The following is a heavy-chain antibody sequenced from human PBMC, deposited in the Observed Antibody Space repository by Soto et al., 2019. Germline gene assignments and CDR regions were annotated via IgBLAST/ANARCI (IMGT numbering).Heavy chain of an antibody. J-gene: IGHJ4*02. D-gene: IGHD3-22*01. CDR3: ARDVSPYYYDSSGYYCFDY. Sequence: ASVKVSCKASGGTFSSYAISWVRQAPGQGLEWMGGIIPIFGTANYAQKFQGRVTITADESTSTAYMELSSLRSEDTAVYYCARDVSPYYYDSSGYYCFDYWGQGTLVTVSS. V-gene: IGHV1-69*13. CDR2: IIPIFGTA. CDR1: GGTFSSYA.